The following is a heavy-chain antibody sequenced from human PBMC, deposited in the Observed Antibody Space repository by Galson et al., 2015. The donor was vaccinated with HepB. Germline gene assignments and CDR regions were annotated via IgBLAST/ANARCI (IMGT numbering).Heavy chain of an antibody. Sequence: SLRLSCAASGFTFSIYGMSWVRQAPGKGPEWVSAISSTGSGTYYTDSVRGRLTISRDNSKNTLYLQLNSLRAEDTALYYCAKDLRRGFDYWGQGTLVTVSS. J-gene: IGHJ4*02. D-gene: IGHD3-10*01. CDR2: ISSTGSGT. CDR1: GFTFSIYG. V-gene: IGHV3-23*01. CDR3: AKDLRRGFDY.